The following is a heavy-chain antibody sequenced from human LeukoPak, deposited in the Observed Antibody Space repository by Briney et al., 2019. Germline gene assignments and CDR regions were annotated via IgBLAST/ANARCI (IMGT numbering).Heavy chain of an antibody. Sequence: PSETLSLTCTVSDYSISSGYYWGWIRQPPGKGLEWIGNIYHTGSTYYNPSLKSRVTISVDTSKNQFSLKVSSVTAADTAVYYCASASRPVYYYMDVWGKGTTVTVSS. J-gene: IGHJ6*03. CDR1: DYSISSGYY. CDR3: ASASRPVYYYMDV. V-gene: IGHV4-38-2*02. D-gene: IGHD6-6*01. CDR2: IYHTGST.